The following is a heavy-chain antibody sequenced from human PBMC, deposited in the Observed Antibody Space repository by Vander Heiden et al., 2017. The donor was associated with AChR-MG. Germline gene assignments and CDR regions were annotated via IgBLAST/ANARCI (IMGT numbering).Heavy chain of an antibody. CDR2: INAYNSNT. CDR3: ARGDGVGASAY. Sequence: QVELVQSGVEVKKSGASVRVSCKASGYRFTNYGISWVRQAPGQGLEWMGWINAYNSNTKYAQRFQGRVTMTTDTSTSTAYMELRSLTSDDTAVYYGARGDGVGASAYWGQGTLVTVSS. V-gene: IGHV1-18*01. J-gene: IGHJ4*02. D-gene: IGHD1-26*01. CDR1: GYRFTNYG.